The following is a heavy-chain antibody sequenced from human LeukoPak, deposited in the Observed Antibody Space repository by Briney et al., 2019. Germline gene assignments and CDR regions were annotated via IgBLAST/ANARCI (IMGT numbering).Heavy chain of an antibody. CDR2: IIPIFGTA. D-gene: IGHD5-12*01. Sequence: SVKVSCKASGGTFSSYAISWVRQAPGQGLEWMGGIIPIFGTANYAQKFQGRVTITADESASTAYMELSSLRSEDTAVYYCARDKSGYGGYYFDYWGQGTLVTVSS. CDR1: GGTFSSYA. J-gene: IGHJ4*02. V-gene: IGHV1-69*13. CDR3: ARDKSGYGGYYFDY.